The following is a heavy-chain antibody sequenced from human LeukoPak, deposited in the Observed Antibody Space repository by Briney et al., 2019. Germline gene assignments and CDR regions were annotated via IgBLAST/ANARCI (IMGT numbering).Heavy chain of an antibody. V-gene: IGHV3-30*14. J-gene: IGHJ3*02. CDR3: ARVIVATNTFDAFDI. D-gene: IGHD5-12*01. Sequence: PGGSLRLSGAASGFTFSSYAMHWVRQAPGKGLEWVAVISYDGSNKYYADSVKGRFTISRDNSKNTLYLQMNSLRVEDTAVYYCARVIVATNTFDAFDIWGQGTMVTVSS. CDR1: GFTFSSYA. CDR2: ISYDGSNK.